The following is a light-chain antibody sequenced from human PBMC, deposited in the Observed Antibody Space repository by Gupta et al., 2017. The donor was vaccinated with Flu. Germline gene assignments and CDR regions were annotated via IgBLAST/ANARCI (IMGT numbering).Light chain of an antibody. CDR2: RDV. J-gene: IGLJ2*01. Sequence: SYELTQPLSVSVALGQTARITCERDNIGSKDVHWYRQKPGQAPLLVIYRDVNRPSGIPERFSGSNSGSTATLTISRAQVGDEADYYCQVWDSSTAIFGGGTKLTVL. CDR3: QVWDSSTAI. V-gene: IGLV3-9*01. CDR1: NIGSKD.